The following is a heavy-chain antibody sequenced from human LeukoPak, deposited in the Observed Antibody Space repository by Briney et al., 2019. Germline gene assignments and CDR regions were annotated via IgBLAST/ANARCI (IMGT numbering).Heavy chain of an antibody. CDR3: ARDCTHGRWPRVWYFDL. CDR1: GGSISSGGYY. V-gene: IGHV4-31*03. D-gene: IGHD1-26*01. J-gene: IGHJ2*01. Sequence: PSETLSLTCTVSGGSISSGGYYWSWIRQHPGKGLEWIGYIYYSGSTYYNPSLKSRVTISVDTSKNQFSLKLSSVTAADTAVYYCARDCTHGRWPRVWYFDLWGRGTLVTVSS. CDR2: IYYSGST.